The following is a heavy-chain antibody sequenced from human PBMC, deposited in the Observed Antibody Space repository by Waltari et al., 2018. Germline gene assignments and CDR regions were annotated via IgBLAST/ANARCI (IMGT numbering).Heavy chain of an antibody. CDR2: IIPILGIA. J-gene: IGHJ3*02. V-gene: IGHV1-69*10. CDR1: GGTFSSYA. CDR3: ARTRPRIVGATLGAFDI. D-gene: IGHD1-26*01. Sequence: QVQLVQSGAEVKKPGSSVKVSCKASGGTFSSYAISWVRQAPGQGLEWMGGIIPILGIANHAQKVQGRVTMTADKSTSTAYMELSSLRSEDTAVYYCARTRPRIVGATLGAFDIWGQGTMVTVSS.